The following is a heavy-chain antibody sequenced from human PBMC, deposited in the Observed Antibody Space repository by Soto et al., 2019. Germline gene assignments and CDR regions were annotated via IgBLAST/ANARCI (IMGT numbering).Heavy chain of an antibody. V-gene: IGHV1-69*13. CDR2: IIPIFGTA. CDR3: AREGDYYDSSGYYDAFDI. J-gene: IGHJ3*02. Sequence: ASVKVSCKASGGTFSSYAISWVRQAPGQGLEWMGGIIPIFGTANYAQKFQGRVTITADESTSTAYMELSSLRSEDTAVYYCAREGDYYDSSGYYDAFDIWGQGTMVTVSS. D-gene: IGHD3-22*01. CDR1: GGTFSSYA.